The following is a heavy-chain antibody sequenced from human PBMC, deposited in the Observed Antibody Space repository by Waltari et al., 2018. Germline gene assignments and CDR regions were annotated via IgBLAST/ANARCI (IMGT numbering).Heavy chain of an antibody. Sequence: EVQLLESGGGLVQPGGTLRLSCAASGFTFSSYAMSWVRQAPGKGLEWVSIFTGGRGSTFYAASGKGRFTISRDNSKNTLYLQMNSLRAEDTAVYYCAKESADSSGLSDWGQGTLVTVSS. CDR3: AKESADSSGLSD. CDR2: FTGGRGST. CDR1: GFTFSSYA. D-gene: IGHD3-22*01. J-gene: IGHJ4*02. V-gene: IGHV3-23*01.